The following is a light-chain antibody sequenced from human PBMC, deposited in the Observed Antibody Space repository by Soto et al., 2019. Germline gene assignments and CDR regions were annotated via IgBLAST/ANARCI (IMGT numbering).Light chain of an antibody. V-gene: IGLV2-14*01. J-gene: IGLJ1*01. CDR2: DVS. CDR3: SSYIRDSTSV. Sequence: QSVLTQPASVSGSPGQSITISCTGTSSDIGGYNFVSWYQQHPGKAPKLMIYDVSNRPSGVSNRFSGSKSGNMASLTISGLQAEDEADYYCSSYIRDSTSVFGTGTKLTVL. CDR1: SSDIGGYNF.